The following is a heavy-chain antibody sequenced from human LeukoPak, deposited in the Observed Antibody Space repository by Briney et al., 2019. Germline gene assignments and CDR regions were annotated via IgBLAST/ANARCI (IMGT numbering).Heavy chain of an antibody. CDR2: INHSGST. CDR3: ARGRIAVAGTSSWFDP. V-gene: IGHV4-34*01. CDR1: GGSISSYY. J-gene: IGHJ5*02. D-gene: IGHD6-19*01. Sequence: SETLSLTCTVSGGSISSYYWSWIRQPPGKGLEWIGEINHSGSTNYNPSLKSRVTISVDTSKNQFSLKLSSVAAADTAVYYCARGRIAVAGTSSWFDPWGQGTLVTVSS.